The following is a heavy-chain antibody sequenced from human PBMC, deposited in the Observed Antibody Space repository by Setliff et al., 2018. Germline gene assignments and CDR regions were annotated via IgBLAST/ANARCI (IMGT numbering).Heavy chain of an antibody. J-gene: IGHJ6*03. D-gene: IGHD6-19*01. CDR2: IYIGGSA. V-gene: IGHV4-4*07. CDR3: AREQWLDPPGYYYMDV. Sequence: SETLSLTCTVSGGSISSYYWSWIRQPAGKGLEWIGHIYIGGSANYNPSRKSRVTMSIDTSKNQFSLKLNSVTAADMAVYYCAREQWLDPPGYYYMDVWGKGTTVTVSS. CDR1: GGSISSYY.